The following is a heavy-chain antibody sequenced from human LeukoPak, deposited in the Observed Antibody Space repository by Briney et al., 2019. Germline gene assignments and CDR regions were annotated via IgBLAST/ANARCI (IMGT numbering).Heavy chain of an antibody. CDR1: EFTVMNNY. CDR3: VRDLNN. J-gene: IGHJ1*01. V-gene: IGHV3-53*01. CDR2: IDTGVNT. Sequence: GGSLRLSCAASEFTVMNNYMSWVRQAPGKGLECGSIIDTGVNTYYTDSVKGRFTISRDNSKNTLYLQMNSLRAEDTAMYYSVRDLNNWGQGTLVSVSS.